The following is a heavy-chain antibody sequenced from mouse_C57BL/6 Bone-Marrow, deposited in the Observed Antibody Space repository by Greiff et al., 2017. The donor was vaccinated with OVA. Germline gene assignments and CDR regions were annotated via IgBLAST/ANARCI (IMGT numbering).Heavy chain of an antibody. CDR2: IYPRDGST. Sequence: VKVVESDAELVKPGASVKISCKVSGYTFTDHTIHWMKQRPEQGLEWIGYIYPRDGSTKYNEKFKGKATLTADKSSSTAYMQLNSLTSEDSAVYFCARMRGYDYDAAWFAYWGQGTLVTVSA. V-gene: IGHV1-78*01. J-gene: IGHJ3*01. D-gene: IGHD2-4*01. CDR1: GYTFTDHT. CDR3: ARMRGYDYDAAWFAY.